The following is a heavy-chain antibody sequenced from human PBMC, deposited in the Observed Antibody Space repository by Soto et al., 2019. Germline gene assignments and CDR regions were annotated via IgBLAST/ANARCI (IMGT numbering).Heavy chain of an antibody. CDR1: GFTFSSYG. D-gene: IGHD3-16*02. CDR2: IWYDGSNK. CDR3: AREHYDYVWGSYRRYYYYGMDV. Sequence: QVQLVESGGGVVQPGRSLRLSCAASGFTFSSYGMHWVRQAPGKGLEWVAVIWYDGSNKYYADSVKGRFTISRDNSKNTLYLQMNSLRAEDTAVYYCAREHYDYVWGSYRRYYYYGMDVWGQGTTVTVSS. V-gene: IGHV3-33*01. J-gene: IGHJ6*02.